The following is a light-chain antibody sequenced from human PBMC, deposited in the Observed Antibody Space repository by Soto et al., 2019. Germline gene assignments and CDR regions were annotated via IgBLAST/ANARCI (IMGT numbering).Light chain of an antibody. Sequence: IVLTQSPATLSSSPWETATLSCRASQYVGTRLAWYQHKPGQAPRLLIYYTSNRATGIPARFSGSGSGTDFTLTINSLAPEDFAIYYCHQRQSWPRKFGQGTKVDIK. V-gene: IGKV3-11*01. CDR3: HQRQSWPRK. J-gene: IGKJ1*01. CDR2: YTS. CDR1: QYVGTR.